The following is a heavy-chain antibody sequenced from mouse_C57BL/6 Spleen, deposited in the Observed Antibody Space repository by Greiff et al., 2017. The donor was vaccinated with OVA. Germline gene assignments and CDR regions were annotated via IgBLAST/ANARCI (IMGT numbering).Heavy chain of an antibody. V-gene: IGHV1-76*01. CDR2: IYPGSGNT. CDR1: GYTFTDYY. D-gene: IGHD2-13*01. CDR3: AHDSYYAMDY. J-gene: IGHJ4*01. Sequence: VKLQESGAALVRPGASVKLSCKASGYTFTDYYINWVKQRPGPGLEWIARIYPGSGNTYYHEKFKCKATLTAEKSSSTAYMQLSSLTSEDSAVYFCAHDSYYAMDYWGQGTSVTVSS.